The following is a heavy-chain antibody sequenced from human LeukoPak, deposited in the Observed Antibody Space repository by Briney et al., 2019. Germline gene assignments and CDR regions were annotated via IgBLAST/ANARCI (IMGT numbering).Heavy chain of an antibody. V-gene: IGHV3-23*01. Sequence: GGSLRLSCVASGFTFSNYAMNWVRQAPGKGLEWVSAITGSGGTTYYADSTKGRFTISRDNSKNTLYLQMNSLRAEDTAVYYCAKGAGIVVPGTILHWGQGILAIVST. CDR3: AKGAGIVVPGTILH. CDR1: GFTFSNYA. CDR2: ITGSGGTT. D-gene: IGHD6-19*01. J-gene: IGHJ4*02.